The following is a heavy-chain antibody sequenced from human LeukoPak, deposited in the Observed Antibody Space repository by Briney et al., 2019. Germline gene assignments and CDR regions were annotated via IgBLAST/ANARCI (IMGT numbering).Heavy chain of an antibody. J-gene: IGHJ3*02. V-gene: IGHV4-4*07. CDR2: IYTSGST. Sequence: KPSETHPLTCTVSGGSISSYYWSWIRQPAGKGLEWIGRIYTSGSTNYNPSLKSRVTMSVDTSKNQFSLKLSSVTAADTAVYYCARGYSGSYPPVDAFDIWGQGTMVTVSS. D-gene: IGHD1-26*01. CDR1: GGSISSYY. CDR3: ARGYSGSYPPVDAFDI.